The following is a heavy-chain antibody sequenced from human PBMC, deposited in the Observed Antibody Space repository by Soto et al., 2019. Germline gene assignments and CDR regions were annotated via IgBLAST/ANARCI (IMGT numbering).Heavy chain of an antibody. J-gene: IGHJ5*02. V-gene: IGHV4-31*03. CDR3: ARMGLHLGELSRNWFDP. CDR1: GGSIISGDYY. Sequence: TLPLTCTISGGSIISGDYYWTWIRQFPGKGLEWIAYIYSSGTTHYNPSLKSRATISLDTSNNQFSLEVKSATAADTAVYYCARMGLHLGELSRNWFDPWGQGSLVTVSS. CDR2: IYSSGTT. D-gene: IGHD3-16*02.